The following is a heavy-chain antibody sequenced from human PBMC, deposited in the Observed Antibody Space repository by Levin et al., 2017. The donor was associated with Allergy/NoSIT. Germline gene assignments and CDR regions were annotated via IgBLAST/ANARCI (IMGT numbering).Heavy chain of an antibody. J-gene: IGHJ4*02. Sequence: GGSLRLSCAASGLTVSNNYMSWVRQAPGKGLEWVSLIYSGGSTYYTDSVKGRFTISRDNSKNTLYLQMNSLRAEDTAVYYCARINYYGSGTYDYWGQGTLVTVSS. CDR2: IYSGGST. V-gene: IGHV3-53*01. CDR3: ARINYYGSGTYDY. D-gene: IGHD3-10*01. CDR1: GLTVSNNY.